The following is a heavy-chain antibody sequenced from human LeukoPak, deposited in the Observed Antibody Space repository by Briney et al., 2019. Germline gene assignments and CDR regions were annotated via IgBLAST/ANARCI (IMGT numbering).Heavy chain of an antibody. V-gene: IGHV1-2*04. CDR3: ARSHYYGSGSVYGMDV. CDR2: INPNSGGT. D-gene: IGHD3-10*01. Sequence: ASVKVSCKASEYTFTGYYMHWVRQAPGQGLEWMGWINPNSGGTNYAQKFQGWVTMTRDTSISTAYMELSRLRSDDTAVYYCARSHYYGSGSVYGMDVWGKGTTVTVSS. CDR1: EYTFTGYY. J-gene: IGHJ6*04.